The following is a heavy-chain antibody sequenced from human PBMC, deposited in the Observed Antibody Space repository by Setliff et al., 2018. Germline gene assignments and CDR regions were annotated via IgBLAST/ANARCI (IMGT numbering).Heavy chain of an antibody. V-gene: IGHV1-18*01. D-gene: IGHD2-8*01. CDR2: ISAYNGKT. J-gene: IGHJ4*02. CDR3: LRLVRYCTKIACQATSGDEV. CDR1: GHTLSNSI. Sequence: ASVKVSCKASGHTLSNSILSWVRQAPGQGLEWMGWISAYNGKTYFAQKFQDRITLTTDTSTNTGYLELRGLRSDDTAVYYCLRLVRYCTKIACQATSGDEVWGLGTLVTVSS.